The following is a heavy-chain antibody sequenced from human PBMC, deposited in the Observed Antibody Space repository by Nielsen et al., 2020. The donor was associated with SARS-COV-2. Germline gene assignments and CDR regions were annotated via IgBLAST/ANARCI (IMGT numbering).Heavy chain of an antibody. CDR2: ISWNSGSI. CDR1: GFTFDDYA. V-gene: IGHV3-9*01. CDR3: ATGETGTFSYGMDV. D-gene: IGHD1-1*01. Sequence: SLKISCAASGFTFDDYAMHWVRQAPGKGLEWVSGISWNSGSIGYADSVKGRFTISRDNAKNSLYLQMNSLRAEDTALYYCATGETGTFSYGMDVWGQGTTVTVS. J-gene: IGHJ6*02.